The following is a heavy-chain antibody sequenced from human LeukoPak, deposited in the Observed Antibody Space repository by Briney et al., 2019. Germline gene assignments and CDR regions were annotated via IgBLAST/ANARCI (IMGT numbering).Heavy chain of an antibody. D-gene: IGHD3-10*01. CDR3: ARDGHGMVRGFD. Sequence: PSETLSLTCTVSGGSISSGGYYWSWIRQHPGKGLEWIGYIYYSGSTYYNPPLKSRVTISVDTSKNQFSLKLSSVTAADTAVYYCARDGHGMVRGFDWGQGTLVTVSS. CDR1: GGSISSGGYY. J-gene: IGHJ4*02. V-gene: IGHV4-31*03. CDR2: IYYSGST.